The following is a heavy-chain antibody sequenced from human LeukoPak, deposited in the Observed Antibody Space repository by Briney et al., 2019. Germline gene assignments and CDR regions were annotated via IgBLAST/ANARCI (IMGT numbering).Heavy chain of an antibody. CDR1: GFTFSTFA. D-gene: IGHD5/OR15-5a*01. J-gene: IGHJ3*02. V-gene: IGHV3-23*01. CDR3: ANQPSTGQGAFDI. CDR2: IFPSGGEI. Sequence: GGSLRLSCAASGFTFSTFAMIWVRQPPGKGLEWVSSIFPSGGEIHYADSVRGRFTISRDNSKSTLSLQMNSLRAEDTAVYYCANQPSTGQGAFDIWGQGTMVTVSS.